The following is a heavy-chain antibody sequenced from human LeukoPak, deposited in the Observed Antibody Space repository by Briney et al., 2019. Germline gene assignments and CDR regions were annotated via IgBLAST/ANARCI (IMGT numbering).Heavy chain of an antibody. CDR3: AKSSAFGGATAIGY. V-gene: IGHV3-23*01. J-gene: IGHJ4*02. Sequence: GGSLRLSCAASGFTFSSYAMSWVRQAPGKGLEWVSAISGSGGSTYYADSVKGRFTISRDNSKNTLYLQMNSLRAEDTAVYYCAKSSAFGGATAIGYWGQGTLVTVSS. CDR2: ISGSGGST. CDR1: GFTFSSYA. D-gene: IGHD1-26*01.